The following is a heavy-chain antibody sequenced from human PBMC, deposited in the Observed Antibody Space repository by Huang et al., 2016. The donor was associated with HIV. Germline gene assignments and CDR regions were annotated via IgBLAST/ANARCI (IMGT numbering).Heavy chain of an antibody. CDR2: INHLGSP. D-gene: IGHD3-10*01. J-gene: IGHJ5*02. CDR3: ARDATKNPRGWFDP. CDR1: GGSLSGYY. Sequence: QVHLQQWGAGLLKSAETLSLTCAVYGGSLSGYYWSWLRQTPGKGLAWIGEINHLGSPNYNPSLKSRVSISTDGSKKQCSLKLRSISDADTAVYFCARDATKNPRGWFDPWGQGTLVTVSS. V-gene: IGHV4-34*02.